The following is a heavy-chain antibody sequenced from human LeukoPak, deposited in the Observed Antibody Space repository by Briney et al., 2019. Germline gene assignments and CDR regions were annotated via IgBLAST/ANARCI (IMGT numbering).Heavy chain of an antibody. J-gene: IGHJ6*02. V-gene: IGHV3-30-3*01. Sequence: GGSLRLSCAASGFTVSSNYMSWVRQAPGKGLEWVAVKSYHGSNEYYADSVKGRFTISRDNSKNTLYLQMNSLRAEDTAVYYCAREEGATADVWYYGMDVWGQGTTVTVSS. CDR3: AREEGATADVWYYGMDV. CDR1: GFTVSSNY. CDR2: KSYHGSNE. D-gene: IGHD1-26*01.